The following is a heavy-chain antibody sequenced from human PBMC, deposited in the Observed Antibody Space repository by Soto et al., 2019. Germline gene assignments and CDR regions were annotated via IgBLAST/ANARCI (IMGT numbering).Heavy chain of an antibody. CDR2: SRDKPQGYST. CDR3: VRATYFSDSSGYTRCLDY. Sequence: HPGGSLRLSCACSGFTLSDHYIDWVRQAPGKGLEWVGRSRDKPQGYSTAYAASVKGRFTTSRDESKNSAYLQMNSLKTANTAVYYCVRATYFSDSSGYTRCLDYWGQGTLVTVSS. J-gene: IGHJ4*02. CDR1: GFTLSDHY. D-gene: IGHD3-22*01. V-gene: IGHV3-72*01.